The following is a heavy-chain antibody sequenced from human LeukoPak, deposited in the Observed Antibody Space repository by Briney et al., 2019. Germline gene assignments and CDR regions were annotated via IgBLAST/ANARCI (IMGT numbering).Heavy chain of an antibody. CDR2: ISSNGGST. V-gene: IGHV3-64*01. J-gene: IGHJ3*02. CDR1: GFTFSSYA. CDR3: ARAAAGTADAFDI. D-gene: IGHD6-13*01. Sequence: GGSLRLSCAASGFTFSSYAMHWVRQAPGKGLEYVSAISSNGGSTYYANSVKGRFTISRDNSKNTLYLQMGSLRAEDMAVYYCARAAAGTADAFDIWGQGTMVTVSS.